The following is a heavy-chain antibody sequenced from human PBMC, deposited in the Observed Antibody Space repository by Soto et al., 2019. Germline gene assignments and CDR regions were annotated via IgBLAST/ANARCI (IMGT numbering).Heavy chain of an antibody. D-gene: IGHD6-6*01. Sequence: GESLKISCKGSGYSFTSYWIGWVRQMPGKGLEWMGIIYPGDSDTRYSPSFQGQVTISADKSISTAYLQWSSLKASDTAMYYCARLQWIAARSGSAFGSWGKVTMITVSS. V-gene: IGHV5-51*01. CDR3: ARLQWIAARSGSAFGS. CDR1: GYSFTSYW. J-gene: IGHJ3*02. CDR2: IYPGDSDT.